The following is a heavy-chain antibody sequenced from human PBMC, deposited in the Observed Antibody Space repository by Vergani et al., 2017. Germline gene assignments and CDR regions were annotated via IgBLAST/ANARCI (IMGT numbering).Heavy chain of an antibody. Sequence: QVQLQESGPGLVKPSQTLSLTCTVSGGSISSGSYYWSWIRQPAGKGLEWIGRIYTSGSTNYNPSLTSRVTISVDTSKNQFSLKLSSVTAADTAVYYCARAGSSTMPRNWFDPWGQGTLVTVSS. CDR1: GGSISSGSYY. CDR3: ARAGSSTMPRNWFDP. CDR2: IYTSGST. D-gene: IGHD2-2*01. V-gene: IGHV4-61*02. J-gene: IGHJ5*02.